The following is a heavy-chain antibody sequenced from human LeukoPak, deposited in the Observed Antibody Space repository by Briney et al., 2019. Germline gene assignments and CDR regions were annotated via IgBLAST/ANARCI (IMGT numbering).Heavy chain of an antibody. D-gene: IGHD3-22*01. Sequence: GGSLRLSCAASGFTLSNYWMHWVRQAPGKGLVWVSRINSDGINTSNADSVKGRFTISRDNAKNTLNLQMNSLRAEDTAVYYCARDLGQYYDTSDNWFDPWGQGTLVTVSS. CDR2: INSDGINT. J-gene: IGHJ5*02. CDR1: GFTLSNYW. V-gene: IGHV3-74*01. CDR3: ARDLGQYYDTSDNWFDP.